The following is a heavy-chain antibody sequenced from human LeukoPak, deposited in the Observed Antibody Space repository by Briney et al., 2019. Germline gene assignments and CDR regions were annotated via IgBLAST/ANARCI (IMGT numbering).Heavy chain of an antibody. J-gene: IGHJ4*02. Sequence: PGGSLRLSCAASGFTFSDYYMTWIRQAPGKGLEWLSYISTSGSTIYYADSVKGRFTISRDNAKNSLFLQMNSLRAEDMAVYYCARTRAGSYVWGQGTLVTVSS. CDR1: GFTFSDYY. V-gene: IGHV3-11*01. CDR2: ISTSGSTI. D-gene: IGHD6-19*01. CDR3: ARTRAGSYV.